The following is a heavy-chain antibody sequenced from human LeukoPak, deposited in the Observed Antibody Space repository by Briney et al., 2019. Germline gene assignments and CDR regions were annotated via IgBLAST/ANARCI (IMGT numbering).Heavy chain of an antibody. V-gene: IGHV3-21*01. D-gene: IGHD3-3*01. J-gene: IGHJ3*02. CDR3: ASSQYYDFWSGPHTDAFDI. Sequence: GESLRLSCAASGFTFSSYSMNWVRQAPGKGLEWVSSISSSSSYIYYADSVKGRFTISRDNAKNSLYLQMNSLRAEDTAVYYCASSQYYDFWSGPHTDAFDIWGQGTMVTVSS. CDR1: GFTFSSYS. CDR2: ISSSSSYI.